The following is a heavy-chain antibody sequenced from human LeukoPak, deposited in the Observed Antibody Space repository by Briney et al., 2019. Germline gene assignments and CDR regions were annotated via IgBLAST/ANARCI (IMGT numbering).Heavy chain of an antibody. Sequence: PSETLSLTCTVSGGSISSYYWSWIRQPPGKGQEWIGYIYHSGSTNYNPSLKSRVTISVDASKNQFSLKLSSVTAADTAVYYCAKDDGSRSYSVYWGQGTLVTVSS. V-gene: IGHV4-59*01. CDR2: IYHSGST. J-gene: IGHJ4*02. CDR1: GGSISSYY. CDR3: AKDDGSRSYSVY. D-gene: IGHD1-26*01.